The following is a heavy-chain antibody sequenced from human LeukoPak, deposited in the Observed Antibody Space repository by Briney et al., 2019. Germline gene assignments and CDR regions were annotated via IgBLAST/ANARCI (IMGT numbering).Heavy chain of an antibody. CDR1: RFTFSSYW. J-gene: IGHJ6*03. CDR3: ARGTLDYFYYMDV. CDR2: IYTDVSST. Sequence: GGSLRLSCAASRFTFSSYWMHWVRQAPGKGLVWVSRIYTDVSSTTYADSVKGRFTISRVNAKNTLYLQMNSPRAEDTAVYYCARGTLDYFYYMDVWGKGTTVTVSS. V-gene: IGHV3-74*01.